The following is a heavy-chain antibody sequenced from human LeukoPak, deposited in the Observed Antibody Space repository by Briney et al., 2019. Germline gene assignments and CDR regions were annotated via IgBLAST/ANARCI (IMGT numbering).Heavy chain of an antibody. J-gene: IGHJ4*02. CDR2: IYYSGSA. D-gene: IGHD3-16*01. Sequence: SETLSLTCTVSGGSISSSSYFWGWIRQPPGKGLEWIGSIYYSGSAYYNPSLKSRVTISVDTSKNQFSLKLSSVTAADTAVYYCARLSAVDLITFGGLALLGYFDYWGQGTLVTVSS. V-gene: IGHV4-39*01. CDR3: ARLSAVDLITFGGLALLGYFDY. CDR1: GGSISSSSYF.